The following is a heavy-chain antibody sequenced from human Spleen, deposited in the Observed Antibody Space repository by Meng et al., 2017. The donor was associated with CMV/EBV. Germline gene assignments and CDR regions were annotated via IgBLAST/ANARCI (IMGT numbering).Heavy chain of an antibody. CDR1: GGSISSSSYY. D-gene: IGHD6-6*01. J-gene: IGHJ6*02. CDR2: IYYSGST. V-gene: IGHV4-39*07. Sequence: GSLRLSCTVSGGSISSSSYYWGWIRQPPGKGLEWIGSIYYSGSTYYNPSLKSRVTISVDTSKNQFSLKLSSVTAADTAVYYCARERSSSSPAFGYYGMDVWGQGTTVTVSS. CDR3: ARERSSSSPAFGYYGMDV.